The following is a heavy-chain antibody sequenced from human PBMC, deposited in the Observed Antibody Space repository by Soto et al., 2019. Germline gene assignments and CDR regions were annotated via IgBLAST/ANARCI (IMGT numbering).Heavy chain of an antibody. D-gene: IGHD5-12*01. CDR1: GGTFSSYI. CDR2: IIPILGIA. Sequence: QVQLVQSGAEVKKPGSSVKVSCKASGGTFSSYIISWVRQAPGQGLEWMGRIIPILGIANYAQKFQGRVTITADKSTSTAYMELSSLRSEDTAVYYCARQYSGYDMDWGQGTLVTVSS. J-gene: IGHJ4*02. CDR3: ARQYSGYDMD. V-gene: IGHV1-69*02.